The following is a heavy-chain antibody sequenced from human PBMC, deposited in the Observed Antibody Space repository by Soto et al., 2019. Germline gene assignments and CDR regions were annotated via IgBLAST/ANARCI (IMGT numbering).Heavy chain of an antibody. J-gene: IGHJ6*02. D-gene: IGHD3-10*01. CDR1: GLSVTSYY. CDR3: ARDYYYGSGNYYRADYYHYGMDV. V-gene: IGHV3-53*01. CDR2: IYTGGNT. Sequence: GSLRLSSAAAGLSVTSYYMNWVRQAPGKGLEWVSLIYTGGNTNYADSVKGRFTISRDNSKNTLYLQMNSLRAEDTAVYYCARDYYYGSGNYYRADYYHYGMDVWGQGTTVT.